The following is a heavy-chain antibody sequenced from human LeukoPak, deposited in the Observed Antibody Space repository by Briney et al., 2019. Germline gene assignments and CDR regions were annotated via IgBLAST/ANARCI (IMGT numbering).Heavy chain of an antibody. J-gene: IGHJ4*02. CDR3: ARDPGRSGWDY. CDR1: GFTFSSYA. V-gene: IGHV3-64*01. Sequence: GGSLRLSCAVSGFTFSSYAMHWVRQAPGKGLEYVSAISSNGGSTYYANSVKGRFTISRDNAKDSLFPQMNSLRAEDTAVYYCARDPGRSGWDYWGQGALVTVSS. D-gene: IGHD6-19*01. CDR2: ISSNGGST.